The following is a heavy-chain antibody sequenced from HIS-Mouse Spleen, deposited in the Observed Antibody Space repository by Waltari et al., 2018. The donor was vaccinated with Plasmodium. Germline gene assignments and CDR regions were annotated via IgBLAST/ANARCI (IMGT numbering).Heavy chain of an antibody. CDR3: ARDPKQLGSAFDI. D-gene: IGHD7-27*01. V-gene: IGHV1-2*02. Sequence: QVQLVQSGAEVKKPGASVKVSCKASGYTFTGYFMHWVRQAPGQGLEWMGWINPNSGGTNYAQRFQGRVTLTRDTSISTAYMELSRLRSDDTAVYYCARDPKQLGSAFDIWGQGTMVTVSS. CDR1: GYTFTGYF. J-gene: IGHJ3*02. CDR2: INPNSGGT.